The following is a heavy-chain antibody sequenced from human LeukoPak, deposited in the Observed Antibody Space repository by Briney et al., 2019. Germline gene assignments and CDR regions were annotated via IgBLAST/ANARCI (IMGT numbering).Heavy chain of an antibody. Sequence: GGSLRLSCSVSGFTFTTYGMSWVRQGPGKGLEWVSAISGSGGSTYNADSVKGRFTISRDNAKNSLYLQMNSLRAEDTAVYYCARADWDTAMIDYWGQGTLVTVSS. J-gene: IGHJ4*02. CDR2: ISGSGGST. V-gene: IGHV3-23*01. CDR1: GFTFTTYG. CDR3: ARADWDTAMIDY. D-gene: IGHD5-18*01.